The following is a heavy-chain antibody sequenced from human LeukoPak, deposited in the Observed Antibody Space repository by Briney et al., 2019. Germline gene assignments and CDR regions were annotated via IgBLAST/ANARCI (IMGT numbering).Heavy chain of an antibody. D-gene: IGHD5-12*01. V-gene: IGHV3-48*03. CDR3: ARDWDSGYDTYYFDY. CDR2: ISSSGSTI. CDR1: GFTFRTYE. J-gene: IGHJ4*02. Sequence: GGSLRLSCVASGFTFRTYEMNWVRQAPGKGLEWVSYISSSGSTIYYADSVKGRFTISRDNAKNSLYLQMNSLRAEDTAVYYRARDWDSGYDTYYFDYWGQGTLVTVSS.